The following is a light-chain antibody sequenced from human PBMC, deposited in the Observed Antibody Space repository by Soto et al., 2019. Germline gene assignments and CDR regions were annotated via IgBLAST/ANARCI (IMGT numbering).Light chain of an antibody. CDR1: SSNIGSNT. Sequence: QSVLTQPPSASGTPGQRVTISCSGRSSNIGSNTVNWYLQLPGTAPKLLIYSNNQRPSGVPDRFSGSKSGTSASLAISGLQSEDEADYYCAAWDDSLNGWVFGGGTKVTVL. V-gene: IGLV1-44*01. J-gene: IGLJ3*02. CDR2: SNN. CDR3: AAWDDSLNGWV.